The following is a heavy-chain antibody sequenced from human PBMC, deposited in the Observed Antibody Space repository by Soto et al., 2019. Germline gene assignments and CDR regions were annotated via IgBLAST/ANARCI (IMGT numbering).Heavy chain of an antibody. CDR3: ASGGVVVPAASDY. V-gene: IGHV3-48*03. D-gene: IGHD2-2*01. J-gene: IGHJ4*02. CDR2: ISSSGSTI. Sequence: GGSLRLSCAASGFTFSSYEMNWVRQAPGKGLEWVSYISSSGSTIYYADSVKGRFTISRDNAKNSLYLQMNSLRAEDTAVYYCASGGVVVPAASDYWGQGTLVTVSS. CDR1: GFTFSSYE.